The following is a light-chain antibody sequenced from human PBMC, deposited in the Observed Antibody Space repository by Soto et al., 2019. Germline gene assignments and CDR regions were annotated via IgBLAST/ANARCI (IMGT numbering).Light chain of an antibody. J-gene: IGKJ1*01. CDR1: QALASNS. Sequence: ENVLTQSPGTLSLSPGERATLSCRASQALASNSLAWYQHRPGQAPRHLIYGASNWATGISDRVTGVGSGAYCTLAITNLAPEDLATYYGHQYGSSPPTFSQGTKV. CDR2: GAS. V-gene: IGKV3-20*01. CDR3: HQYGSSPPT.